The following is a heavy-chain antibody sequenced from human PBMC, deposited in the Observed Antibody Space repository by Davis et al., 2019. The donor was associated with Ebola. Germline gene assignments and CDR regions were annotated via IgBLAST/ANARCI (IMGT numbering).Heavy chain of an antibody. D-gene: IGHD2-2*01. Sequence: MPSETLSLTCSVSGYSISSGYYWGWIRQPPGKGLEWIGSVYHSGSSFYNPSLKSRLTISVDTSKNQFSLRLISVSAADTAVYYCARKPARWENWFDPWGQGTVVTVSS. CDR1: GYSISSGYY. CDR3: ARKPARWENWFDP. CDR2: VYHSGSS. J-gene: IGHJ5*02. V-gene: IGHV4-38-2*02.